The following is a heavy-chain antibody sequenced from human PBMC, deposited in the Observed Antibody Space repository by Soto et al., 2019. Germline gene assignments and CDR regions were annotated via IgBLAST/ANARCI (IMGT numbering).Heavy chain of an antibody. D-gene: IGHD2-2*01. V-gene: IGHV1-46*03. CDR1: GYTLTSYY. J-gene: IGHJ6*03. CDR3: ARGEEVVADYYYYYMDV. CDR2: INPSGGST. Sequence: ASVKVSCKASGYTLTSYYMHWVRQAPGQGLEWMGIINPSGGSTSYAQKNQGRVTMTRDTSTSTVYMEMSSLRSEDTAEYYCARGEEVVADYYYYYMDVWGKGTTVTV.